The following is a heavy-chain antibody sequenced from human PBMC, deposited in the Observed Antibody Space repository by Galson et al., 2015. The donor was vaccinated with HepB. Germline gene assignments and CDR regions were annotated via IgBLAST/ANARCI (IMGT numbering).Heavy chain of an antibody. CDR1: GFTFSSYG. Sequence: SLRLSCAASGFTFSSYGMHWVRQAPGKGLEWVAVISYDGSNKYYTNSVKGRFTISRDNSKNTLYLQMNSLRAEDTAVYYCASGSAESQKSFDYWGQGTLVTVSS. CDR3: ASGSAESQKSFDY. V-gene: IGHV3-30*03. D-gene: IGHD2-15*01. J-gene: IGHJ4*02. CDR2: ISYDGSNK.